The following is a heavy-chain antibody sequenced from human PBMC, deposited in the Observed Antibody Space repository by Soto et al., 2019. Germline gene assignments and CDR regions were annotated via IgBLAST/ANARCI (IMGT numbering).Heavy chain of an antibody. CDR3: ARVSLGYGRVGICAGCYDYYGIGV. V-gene: IGHV1-2*02. D-gene: IGHD2-15*01. CDR1: GYTFTGYY. J-gene: IGHJ6*02. Sequence: QVQLVQSGAEVKKPGASVKVSCKASGYTFTGYYMHWVRHAPGQGLEWMGWINPNSVGTKYAQKFQGRVTMTRDTSISTAYMELRRLRSDDTAVYYCARVSLGYGRVGICAGCYDYYGIGVLGQGTTVTVSS. CDR2: INPNSVGT.